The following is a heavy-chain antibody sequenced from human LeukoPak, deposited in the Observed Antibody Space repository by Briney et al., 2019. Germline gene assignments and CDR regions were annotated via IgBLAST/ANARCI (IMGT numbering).Heavy chain of an antibody. CDR1: GFTFSDYD. J-gene: IGHJ4*02. CDR2: ISGLSTHI. Sequence: GGSLRLSCSASGFTFSDYDMNWVRQAPGKGLEWGSSISGLSTHIYYGDSVKGRFSISRDNAKNSVYLQMNSLGVEDTAIYYCGRAFPPLRTSSAGDLWGQGILVTVSS. D-gene: IGHD3-16*01. CDR3: GRAFPPLRTSSAGDL. V-gene: IGHV3-69-1*02.